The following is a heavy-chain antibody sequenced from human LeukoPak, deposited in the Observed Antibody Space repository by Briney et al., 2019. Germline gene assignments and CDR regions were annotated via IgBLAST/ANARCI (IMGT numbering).Heavy chain of an antibody. D-gene: IGHD2-15*01. CDR1: GFTFSRHG. Sequence: PGGSLRLSCAPSGFTFSRHGMHWVRQAPGKGLEWVAIISNDGSRKYYAHSVEGRFTISRDNSKNTLYLQMNSLRAEDTAVYYCAKGKGSEAAHFDYWGQGTLVTVSS. V-gene: IGHV3-30*18. CDR2: ISNDGSRK. CDR3: AKGKGSEAAHFDY. J-gene: IGHJ4*02.